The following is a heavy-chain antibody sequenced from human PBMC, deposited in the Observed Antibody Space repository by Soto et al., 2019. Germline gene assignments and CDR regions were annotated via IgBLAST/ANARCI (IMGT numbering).Heavy chain of an antibody. Sequence: QVQLQQWGAGLVKPSETLSLSCAVYGQSFSGHSWAWIRQPPGKGLEWMGEIKEIGSTYYNPSLKRRATISTDTSKNQCSLKLSSVSAADTAAYFCARGSGIVALPGELEDVKYDYWGQGTLVNVSS. CDR2: IKEIGST. CDR3: ARGSGIVALPGELEDVKYDY. CDR1: GQSFSGHS. D-gene: IGHD1-1*01. J-gene: IGHJ4*02. V-gene: IGHV4-34*01.